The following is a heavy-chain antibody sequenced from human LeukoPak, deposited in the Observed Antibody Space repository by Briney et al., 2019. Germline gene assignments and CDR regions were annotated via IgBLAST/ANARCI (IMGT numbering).Heavy chain of an antibody. CDR3: ARDLSTKYCIDY. D-gene: IGHD2-8*02. J-gene: IGHJ4*02. CDR2: ISYDGRNK. CDR1: GFTFSSYA. Sequence: GGSLRISCAASGFTFSSYARHWVRQAPGKGLEWLTFISYDGRNKYYADSVKGRFTISRDNSKNTLYLQMSSLRAEDTAVYYCARDLSTKYCIDYWGQGILVTVSS. V-gene: IGHV3-30-3*01.